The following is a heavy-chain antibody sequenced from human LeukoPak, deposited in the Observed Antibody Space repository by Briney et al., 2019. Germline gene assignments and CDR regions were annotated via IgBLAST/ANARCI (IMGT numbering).Heavy chain of an antibody. V-gene: IGHV4-4*07. J-gene: IGHJ5*02. CDR1: GGSISSYY. CDR2: IYTSGST. Sequence: SETLSLTCTVSGGSISSYYWSWIRQPAGKGLEWIGRIYTSGSTNYNPSLKSRVTMSVDTSKNQFSLKLSSVTAADTAVYYCARDLADDGHYNWFDPWGQGTLVTVSS. D-gene: IGHD3-3*01. CDR3: ARDLADDGHYNWFDP.